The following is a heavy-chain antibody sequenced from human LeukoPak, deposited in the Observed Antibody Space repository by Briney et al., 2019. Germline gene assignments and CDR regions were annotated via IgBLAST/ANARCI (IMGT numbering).Heavy chain of an antibody. CDR1: GGSISSSSYY. CDR2: IYYSGST. Sequence: PSETLPLTCTVSGGSISSSSYYWGWIRQPPGKGLEWIGSIYYSGSTYYNPSLKSRVTISVDTSKNQFSLKLSSVTAADTAVYYCARHVYTIPFDYWGQGTLVTVSS. V-gene: IGHV4-39*01. D-gene: IGHD3-3*01. J-gene: IGHJ4*02. CDR3: ARHVYTIPFDY.